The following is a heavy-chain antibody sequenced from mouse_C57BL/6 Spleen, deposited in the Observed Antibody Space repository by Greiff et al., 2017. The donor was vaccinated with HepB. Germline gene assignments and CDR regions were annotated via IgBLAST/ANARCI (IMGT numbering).Heavy chain of an antibody. CDR1: GYTFTSYW. CDR2: IDPSDSYT. J-gene: IGHJ1*03. D-gene: IGHD2-2*01. V-gene: IGHV1-50*01. CDR3: ARYPLVSRAFDV. Sequence: QVQLQQPGAELVKPGASVKLSCKASGYTFTSYWMQWVKQRPGQGLEWIGEIDPSDSYTNYNQKFKGKATLTVDTSSSTAYMRLSSLTSEDSAVYYCARYPLVSRAFDVWGTGTTVTVSS.